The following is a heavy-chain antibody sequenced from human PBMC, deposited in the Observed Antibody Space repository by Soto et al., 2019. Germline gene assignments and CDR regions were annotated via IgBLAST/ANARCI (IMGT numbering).Heavy chain of an antibody. CDR2: ISAYNGNT. Sequence: QVPLVQSGAEVKKPGASVKVSCKASGYTFTSYGISWVRQAPGQGLEWMGWISAYNGNTNYAQKLQGRVTVTTDTSTSTAYMELRSLRSDDTAVYYCARDRLLYCSGGSCYPFDYWGQGTLVTVSS. CDR3: ARDRLLYCSGGSCYPFDY. CDR1: GYTFTSYG. V-gene: IGHV1-18*01. D-gene: IGHD2-15*01. J-gene: IGHJ4*02.